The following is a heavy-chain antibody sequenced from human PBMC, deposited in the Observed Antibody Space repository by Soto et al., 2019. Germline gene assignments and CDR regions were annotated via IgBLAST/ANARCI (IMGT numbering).Heavy chain of an antibody. Sequence: PGGSLKISCKGSGYSFTSYWIGWVRQMPGKGLGWMGIIYPGDSDTRYSPSFQGQVAFSADKSISTAYLQWSGLKASDTAIYYCARRLSTGWFFDFWGQGTLVTVSS. CDR2: IYPGDSDT. J-gene: IGHJ4*02. CDR3: ARRLSTGWFFDF. V-gene: IGHV5-51*01. CDR1: GYSFTSYW. D-gene: IGHD6-19*01.